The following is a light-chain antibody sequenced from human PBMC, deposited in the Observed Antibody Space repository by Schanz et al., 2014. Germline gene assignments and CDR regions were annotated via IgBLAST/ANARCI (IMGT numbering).Light chain of an antibody. CDR2: DAS. CDR1: QTIRTNF. V-gene: IGKV3-20*01. CDR3: HQYGSSPPGT. Sequence: EIVLTQSPGTLSLSPGERVALSCRASQTIRTNFLAWYQQKPGQAPRLLIFDASNRATGVPDRFSGSGSGTDFTLTISRLEPEDFAVYYCHQYGSSPPGTFGQGTKVEIK. J-gene: IGKJ1*01.